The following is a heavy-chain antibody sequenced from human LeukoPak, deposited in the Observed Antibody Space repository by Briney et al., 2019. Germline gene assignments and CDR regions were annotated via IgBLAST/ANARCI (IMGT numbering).Heavy chain of an antibody. CDR1: GDSISSYY. D-gene: IGHD3-22*01. J-gene: IGHJ4*02. Sequence: SETLSLTCTVSGDSISSYYWSWIRQPPGKGLQCIGYIYYSGSTNYNPSLKSRVTISVDTSKSQFSLKLRSVTAADTAVYYCVRGYYVDSWGLYGQWGRGTLVTVSS. V-gene: IGHV4-59*08. CDR3: VRGYYVDSWGLYGQ. CDR2: IYYSGST.